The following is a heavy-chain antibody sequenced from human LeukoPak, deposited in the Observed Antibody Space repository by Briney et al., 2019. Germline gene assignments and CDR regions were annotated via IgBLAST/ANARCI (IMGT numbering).Heavy chain of an antibody. CDR1: GVSISSNY. CDR3: ARESGYSSSFDY. V-gene: IGHV4-59*01. J-gene: IGHJ4*02. D-gene: IGHD6-13*01. Sequence: SETLSLTCTVSGVSISSNYWSWIRQPPGKGLEWIGYIYYSESTNYNPSLKSRVTISVDTSKNQFSLKLSSVTAADTAVYYCARESGYSSSFDYWGQGTLVTVSS. CDR2: IYYSEST.